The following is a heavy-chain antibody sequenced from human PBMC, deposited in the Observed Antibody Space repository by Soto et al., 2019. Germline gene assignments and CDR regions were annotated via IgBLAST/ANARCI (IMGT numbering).Heavy chain of an antibody. CDR3: ARVVIPYAYCYYYGMDV. CDR1: GFTFSSYA. Sequence: QVQLVESGGGVVQPGRSLRLSCAASGFTFSSYAMHWVRQAPGKGLEWVAVISYDGSNKYYADSVKGRFTISRDNSKNTLYLQMNSLRAEDTAVYYCARVVIPYAYCYYYGMDVWGQGTTVTVSS. CDR2: ISYDGSNK. J-gene: IGHJ6*02. D-gene: IGHD3-16*01. V-gene: IGHV3-30-3*01.